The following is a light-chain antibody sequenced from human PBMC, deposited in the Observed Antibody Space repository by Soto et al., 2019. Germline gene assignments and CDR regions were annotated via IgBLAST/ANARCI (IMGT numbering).Light chain of an antibody. J-gene: IGKJ4*01. CDR2: KAS. CDR1: QSISTW. CDR3: QQYNAYPLT. V-gene: IGKV1-5*03. Sequence: IQMTQSPSTLSASVGDRVTITCRASQSISTWLAWYQQQPGKAPYLLIYKASSLEGGVPSRFSGSGSGTEFNITISSLQPDDFATYYCQQYNAYPLTFGGGTTVEIK.